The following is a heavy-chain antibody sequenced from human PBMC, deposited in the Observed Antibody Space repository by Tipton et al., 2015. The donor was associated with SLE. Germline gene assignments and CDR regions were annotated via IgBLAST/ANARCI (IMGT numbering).Heavy chain of an antibody. CDR3: ARSPPSQVYDY. V-gene: IGHV4-59*08. CDR2: IYYSGST. Sequence: TLSLTCTVSGGSISSHYWSWIRQPPGKGLEWIGYIYYSGSTNYNPSLKSRVTISVDTSKNQFSLKLSSVTAADTAVYYCARSPPSQVYDYWGQGTLVTVPS. CDR1: GGSISSHY. J-gene: IGHJ4*02.